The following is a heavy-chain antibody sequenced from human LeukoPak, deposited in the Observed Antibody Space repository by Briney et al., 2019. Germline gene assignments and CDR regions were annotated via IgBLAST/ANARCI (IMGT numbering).Heavy chain of an antibody. J-gene: IGHJ4*02. D-gene: IGHD3-3*01. V-gene: IGHV3-30*02. CDR1: GFTFNNYG. CDR2: IRYNGNNQ. Sequence: PGGSLRLSCAASGFTFNNYGMHWVRQAPGKGLEWVAFIRYNGNNQYYADSVKGRFTISRDNSKNTLYLQMNSLRAEDTAVYYCAKDYRPHDFWSGLVDYWGQGTLVTVSS. CDR3: AKDYRPHDFWSGLVDY.